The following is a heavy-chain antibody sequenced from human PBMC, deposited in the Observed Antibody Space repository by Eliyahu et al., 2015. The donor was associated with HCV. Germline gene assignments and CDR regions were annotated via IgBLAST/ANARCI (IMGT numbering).Heavy chain of an antibody. D-gene: IGHD3-22*01. J-gene: IGHJ6*02. V-gene: IGHV4-61*02. CDR2: IYTSGST. Sequence: QVQLQESGPGLVKPSQTLSLTCTVSGGSISSGSYYXSWXRXPAGKGLEWIGRIYTSGSTNYXPSLKSRVTISVDTSKNQFSLKLSSVTAADTAVYYCARDPYYYDSSGYWYYYYGMDVWDQGTTVTVSS. CDR3: ARDPYYYDSSGYWYYYYGMDV. CDR1: GGSISSGSYY.